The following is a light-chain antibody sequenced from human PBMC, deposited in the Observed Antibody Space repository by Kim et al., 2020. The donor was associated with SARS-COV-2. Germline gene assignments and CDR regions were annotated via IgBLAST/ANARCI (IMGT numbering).Light chain of an antibody. CDR3: QQRYSWPLT. V-gene: IGKV3-11*01. CDR2: DAY. CDR1: QSVGNF. Sequence: LSPGERATLSCRTSQSVGNFLAWYQQRPGQAPRIRIYDAYIRASDIPARVSGSGSGTDFILTISNLGPEDFASYYCQQRYSWPLTFGGGTKVDIK. J-gene: IGKJ4*01.